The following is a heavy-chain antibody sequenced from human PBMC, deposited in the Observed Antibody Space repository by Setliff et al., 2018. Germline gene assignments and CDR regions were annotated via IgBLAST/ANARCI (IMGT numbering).Heavy chain of an antibody. CDR3: ARDVYDFRTGQAGP. CDR1: GFSFRSYW. V-gene: IGHV3-7*01. CDR2: TKEDGSEK. D-gene: IGHD3-3*01. Sequence: GGSLRLSCAASGFSFRSYWMAWVRQAPGKGLEWVANTKEDGSEKYYVDSVKGRFTISRDNAENSLYLQMNSLRTEDTGDYYCARDVYDFRTGQAGPWGQGTLVTVSS. J-gene: IGHJ5*02.